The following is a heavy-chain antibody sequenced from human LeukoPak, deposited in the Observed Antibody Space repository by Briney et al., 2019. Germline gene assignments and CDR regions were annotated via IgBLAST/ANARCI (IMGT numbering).Heavy chain of an antibody. CDR1: GFTFNSYT. Sequence: GGSLRLSCAASGFTFNSYTMNWVRQAPGKGLEWVSSISTGSSYIYYANSVKGRFTISRDNAKNSLYLQMNSLRAEDTAVYYCARDRLGVEMSTINRFDYWGQGTLVAVSS. CDR2: ISTGSSYI. J-gene: IGHJ4*02. V-gene: IGHV3-21*01. D-gene: IGHD5-24*01. CDR3: ARDRLGVEMSTINRFDY.